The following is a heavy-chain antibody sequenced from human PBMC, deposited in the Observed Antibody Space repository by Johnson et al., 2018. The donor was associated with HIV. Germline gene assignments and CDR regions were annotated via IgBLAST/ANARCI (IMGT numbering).Heavy chain of an antibody. V-gene: IGHV3-72*01. D-gene: IGHD3-22*01. CDR3: ARETHYYDSSGYYVDAFDI. Sequence: VQLVESGGGLVQPGGSLRLSCVASGFTFSDYYMDWVRQAPGKGLEWVGRIRNKAKSYTTEDAASVKGRFIISRDDSKNSLYLQMNSLRAADTALYYCARETHYYDSSGYYVDAFDIWGQGTMVTVSS. J-gene: IGHJ3*02. CDR1: GFTFSDYY. CDR2: IRNKAKSYTT.